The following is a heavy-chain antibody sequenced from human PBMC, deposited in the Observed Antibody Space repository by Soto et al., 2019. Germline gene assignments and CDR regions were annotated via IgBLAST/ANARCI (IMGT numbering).Heavy chain of an antibody. CDR3: AKDKYSSGWATSDY. V-gene: IGHV3-23*01. CDR1: GFTFSSYA. J-gene: IGHJ4*02. D-gene: IGHD6-19*01. Sequence: HPGGSLRLSCAASGFTFSSYAMSWVRQAPGKGLEWVPAISGSGGSTYYADSVKGRFTISRDNSKNTLYLQMNSLRAEDTAVYYCAKDKYSSGWATSDYWGQGTLVTVSS. CDR2: ISGSGGST.